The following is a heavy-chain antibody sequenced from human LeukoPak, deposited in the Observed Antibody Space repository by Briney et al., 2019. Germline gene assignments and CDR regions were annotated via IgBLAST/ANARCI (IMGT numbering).Heavy chain of an antibody. CDR3: AGWYEGIFDY. J-gene: IGHJ4*02. CDR1: GGSFSGYY. D-gene: IGHD6-19*01. CDR2: IYYSGST. Sequence: PSETLSLTCAVYGGSFSGYYWSWIRQPPGKGLEWIGYIYYSGSTNYNPSLKSRVTISVDTSKNQFSLKLSSVTAADTAVYYCAGWYEGIFDYWGQGTLVTVSS. V-gene: IGHV4-59*01.